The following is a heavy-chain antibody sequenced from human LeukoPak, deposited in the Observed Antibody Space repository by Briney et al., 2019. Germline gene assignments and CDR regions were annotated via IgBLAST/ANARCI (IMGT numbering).Heavy chain of an antibody. V-gene: IGHV3-30*18. CDR2: ISYDGSNK. CDR3: AKLDEWEDSYYYYYGMDV. D-gene: IGHD1-26*01. J-gene: IGHJ6*02. CDR1: GFTFSSYG. Sequence: GGSLRLSCAASGFTFSSYGMHWVRQAPGKGLEWVVVISYDGSNKYYADSVKGRFTISRDNSKNTLYLQMNGLRAEDTAVYYCAKLDEWEDSYYYYYGMDVWGQGTTVTVSS.